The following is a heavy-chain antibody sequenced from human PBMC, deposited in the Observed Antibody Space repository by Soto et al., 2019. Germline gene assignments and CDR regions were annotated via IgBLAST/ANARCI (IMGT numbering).Heavy chain of an antibody. J-gene: IGHJ4*02. CDR2: IAGGDGST. CDR1: GFTFNNYA. V-gene: IGHV3-23*01. CDR3: AKAKVTGGTRYSSLAY. Sequence: PGGSLRLSCAASGFTFNNYAMTWVRQAPDKGLEWVSVIAGGDGSTDYADSVKGRFTISRDNSKNTLYLQMSSLRAEDTAVYYCAKAKVTGGTRYSSLAYWGQGTLVTV. D-gene: IGHD2-15*01.